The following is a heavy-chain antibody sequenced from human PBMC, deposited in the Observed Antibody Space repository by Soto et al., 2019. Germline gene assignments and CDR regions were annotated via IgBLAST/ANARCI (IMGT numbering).Heavy chain of an antibody. CDR3: ARAPVELELHYYYYYMDV. J-gene: IGHJ6*03. D-gene: IGHD1-7*01. CDR1: GDSVSSNSAA. V-gene: IGHV6-1*01. CDR2: TYYRSKWYN. Sequence: PSQTLSLTCAISGDSVSSNSAAWNWIRQSPSRGLEWLGRTYYRSKWYNDYAVSVKSRITINPDTSKNQFSLQLNSVTPEDTALYYFARAPVELELHYYYYYMDVWGKGTTVTVSS.